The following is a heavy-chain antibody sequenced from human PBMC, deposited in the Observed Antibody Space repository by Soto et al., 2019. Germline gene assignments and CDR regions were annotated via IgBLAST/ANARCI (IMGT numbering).Heavy chain of an antibody. D-gene: IGHD3-10*01. CDR1: GYTFTGYY. CDR2: INPSGGST. CDR3: ARAMVRGGNWFDP. J-gene: IGHJ5*02. V-gene: IGHV1-46*01. Sequence: ASVQVSCKASGYTFTGYYMHWVRQAPGQGLEWMGIINPSGGSTSYAQKFQGRVTMTRDTSTSTVYMELSSLRSEDTAVYYCARAMVRGGNWFDPWGQGTLVTVSS.